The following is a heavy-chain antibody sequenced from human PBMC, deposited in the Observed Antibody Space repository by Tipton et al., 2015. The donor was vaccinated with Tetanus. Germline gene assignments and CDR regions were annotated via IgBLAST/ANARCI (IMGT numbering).Heavy chain of an antibody. D-gene: IGHD6-19*01. CDR2: ISAYNGNT. CDR3: GRVVSGIAVARFGY. CDR1: GYTFTSYG. Sequence: QLVQSGAEVKKPGASVKVSCKASGYTFTSYGISWVRQAPGQGLEWMGWISAYNGNTNYAQKLQGRVTMTTDTSTSTAYMELRSRRTGDTAVYYCGRVVSGIAVARFGYWGQGTLVTVSS. J-gene: IGHJ4*02. V-gene: IGHV1-18*01.